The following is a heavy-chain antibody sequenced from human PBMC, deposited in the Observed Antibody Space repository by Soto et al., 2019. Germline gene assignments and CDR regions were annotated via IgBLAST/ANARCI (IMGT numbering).Heavy chain of an antibody. CDR3: AKDMRGGSSSSRYYYGLDV. J-gene: IGHJ6*02. CDR1: GFTFDDYA. CDR2: ISWNSGTI. D-gene: IGHD6-13*01. V-gene: IGHV3-9*01. Sequence: EVQLVESGGGLVQPGRSLRLSCAASGFTFDDYAMHWVRQAPGKGLEWVSGISWNSGTIVYADSVKGRFTISRDNAKNSLYWQMNSLRGEDTALYYCAKDMRGGSSSSRYYYGLDVWGQGTTVTVSS.